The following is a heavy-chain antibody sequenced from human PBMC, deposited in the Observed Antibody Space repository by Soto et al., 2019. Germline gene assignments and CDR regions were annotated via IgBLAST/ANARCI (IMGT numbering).Heavy chain of an antibody. D-gene: IGHD1-7*01. CDR2: IFSNDEK. V-gene: IGHV2-26*01. Sequence: QVTLKESGPVLVKPTETLTLTCTVSGFSLSTDSMGVSWISQPPGKALEWLAHIFSNDEKSYSTSLKSRLTISKYTSKSQVVLNMTNMDSVDTATYYCARIRGWPLTGPTECLDFWGHGTLVTVSS. CDR1: GFSLSTDSMG. CDR3: ARIRGWPLTGPTECLDF. J-gene: IGHJ4*01.